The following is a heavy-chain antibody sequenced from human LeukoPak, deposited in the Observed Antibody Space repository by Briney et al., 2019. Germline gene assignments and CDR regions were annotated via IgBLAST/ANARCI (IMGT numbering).Heavy chain of an antibody. Sequence: SVKVSCKASGGTFSSYAISWVRQAPGQGLEWMGGIIPIFGTANYAQKFQGRVTITTDESTSTAYMELSSLRSEDTAVYYCARGLGEYQLPEWGHWFDPWGQGTLVTVSS. V-gene: IGHV1-69*05. D-gene: IGHD2-2*01. CDR1: GGTFSSYA. CDR2: IIPIFGTA. CDR3: ARGLGEYQLPEWGHWFDP. J-gene: IGHJ5*02.